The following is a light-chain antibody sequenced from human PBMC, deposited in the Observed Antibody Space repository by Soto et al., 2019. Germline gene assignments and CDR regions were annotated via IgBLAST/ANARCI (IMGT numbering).Light chain of an antibody. V-gene: IGKV3-20*01. CDR3: QQYGSSIT. Sequence: EIVLTHSPGTLSLSPGERATLPVRASQSVKSSYLAWYQHKPGQAPRLLIYGTSSRATGIPDRFSGSGSGTDFTLTISRLEPEDFAVYYCQQYGSSITFGQGTRLEIK. CDR2: GTS. CDR1: QSVKSSY. J-gene: IGKJ5*01.